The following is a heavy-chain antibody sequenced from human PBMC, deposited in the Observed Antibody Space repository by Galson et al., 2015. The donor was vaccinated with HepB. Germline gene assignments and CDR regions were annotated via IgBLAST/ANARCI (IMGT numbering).Heavy chain of an antibody. V-gene: IGHV3-30-3*01. CDR3: ARDRSPYSYGPMGFDP. J-gene: IGHJ5*02. CDR2: ISYDGSNK. D-gene: IGHD5-18*01. CDR1: GFTFSSYA. Sequence: SLRLSCAASGFTFSSYAMHWVRQAPGKGLEWVAVISYDGSNKYYADSVKGRFTISRDNSKNTLYLQMNSLRAEDTAVYYCARDRSPYSYGPMGFDPWGQGTLVTVSS.